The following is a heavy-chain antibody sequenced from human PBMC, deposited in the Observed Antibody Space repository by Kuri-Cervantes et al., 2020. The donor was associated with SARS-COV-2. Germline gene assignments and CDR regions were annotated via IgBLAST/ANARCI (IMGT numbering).Heavy chain of an antibody. CDR3: AREGYSDSSGYFGDYVRMDD. CDR1: CETFTSNG. D-gene: IGHD3-22*01. V-gene: IGHV1-18*01. Sequence: AAVKVSCKASCETFTSNGISWVRQAPGHGLEWMGWISAYNGNTNYTQKLQGRVTMSTDTATSKAYMELRSLRSADTAVYYCAREGYSDSSGYFGDYVRMDDWGQGTMVTVSS. J-gene: IGHJ6*02. CDR2: ISAYNGNT.